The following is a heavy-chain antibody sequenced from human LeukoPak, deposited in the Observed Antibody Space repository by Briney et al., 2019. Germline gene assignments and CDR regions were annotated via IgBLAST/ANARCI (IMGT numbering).Heavy chain of an antibody. CDR1: GLTGSHNY. CDR3: TVFGVSNH. V-gene: IGHV3-53*01. CDR2: IHTSGDT. D-gene: IGHD5/OR15-5a*01. J-gene: IGHJ5*02. Sequence: GGSLRLSCAASGLTGSHNYVSWVRQAPGKGLEWVSAIHTSGDTCYADSVKGRFTISRDTSKNTLYLQINSLRVEDTAVYYCTVFGVSNHWGQGTLVTVSS.